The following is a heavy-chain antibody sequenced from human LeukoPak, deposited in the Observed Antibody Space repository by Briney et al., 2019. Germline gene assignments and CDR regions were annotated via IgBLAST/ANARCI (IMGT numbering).Heavy chain of an antibody. Sequence: SETLSLTCTVSGGSISSSRYYWGWIRQPPGKGLEWIGSLYYSGNTYYNASLKSQVSISIDTSKNQFSLRLTSVTAADTAVYYCVRQTGSGLFILPGGQGTLVTVSS. J-gene: IGHJ4*02. CDR1: GGSISSSRYY. CDR2: LYYSGNT. D-gene: IGHD3/OR15-3a*01. V-gene: IGHV4-39*01. CDR3: VRQTGSGLFILP.